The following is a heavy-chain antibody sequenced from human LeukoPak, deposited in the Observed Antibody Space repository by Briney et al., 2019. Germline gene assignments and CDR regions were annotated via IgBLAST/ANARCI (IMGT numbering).Heavy chain of an antibody. V-gene: IGHV1-2*02. CDR3: ARDHGTMVRGVIRPYYYYGMDV. D-gene: IGHD3-10*01. CDR2: INPNSGGT. Sequence: GASVKVSCEASGYTFTGYYMHWVRQAPGQGLEWMGWINPNSGGTNYAQKFQGRVTMTRDTSISTAYMELSRLRSDDTAVYYCARDHGTMVRGVIRPYYYYGMDVWGQGTTVTVSS. J-gene: IGHJ6*02. CDR1: GYTFTGYY.